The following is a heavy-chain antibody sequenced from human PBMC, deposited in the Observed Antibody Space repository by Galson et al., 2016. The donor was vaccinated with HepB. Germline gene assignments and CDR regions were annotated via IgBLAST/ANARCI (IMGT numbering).Heavy chain of an antibody. Sequence: SLRLSCAASGFTFSSYAMSWVRQAPGKGLEWVSAISGSGGSTYYADSVKGRFTISRGNSKNTLYLQMNSLRAEDTAVYYCAKGHVSGKRGLDFDYWGQGTLVTVSS. CDR1: GFTFSSYA. J-gene: IGHJ4*02. CDR3: AKGHVSGKRGLDFDY. D-gene: IGHD3-10*01. CDR2: ISGSGGST. V-gene: IGHV3-23*01.